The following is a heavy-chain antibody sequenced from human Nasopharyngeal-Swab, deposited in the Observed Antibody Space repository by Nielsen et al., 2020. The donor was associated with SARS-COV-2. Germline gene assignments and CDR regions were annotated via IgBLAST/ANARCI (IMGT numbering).Heavy chain of an antibody. CDR1: GFTFNTYA. V-gene: IGHV3-33*08. J-gene: IGHJ4*02. Sequence: GESLKISCAASGFTFNTYALHWVRQAPGKGLEWVAVIWSDGSHENHVDSVKGRFTISRDNSKDTLFLQMNSLRVEDTAVYYCARGPGVSRHDYWGQGALVTVSS. CDR3: ARGPGVSRHDY. D-gene: IGHD2-8*01. CDR2: IWSDGSHE.